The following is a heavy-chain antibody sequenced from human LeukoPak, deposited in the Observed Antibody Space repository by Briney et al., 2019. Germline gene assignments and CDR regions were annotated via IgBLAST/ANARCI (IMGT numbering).Heavy chain of an antibody. CDR2: ISGSGGST. D-gene: IGHD3-3*01. J-gene: IGHJ6*03. V-gene: IGHV3-23*01. Sequence: GGSLRLSCAASGFTFSSYTMNWVRQAPGKGLEWVSAISGSGGSTYYADSVKARFHIARDNSQNTVSLQLNNLRIEDTALYYCAKTSLSDPSGHYYYMDVWGKGTTVTVSS. CDR1: GFTFSSYT. CDR3: AKTSLSDPSGHYYYMDV.